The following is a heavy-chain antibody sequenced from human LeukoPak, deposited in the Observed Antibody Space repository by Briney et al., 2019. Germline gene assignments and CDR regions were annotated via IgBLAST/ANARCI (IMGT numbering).Heavy chain of an antibody. J-gene: IGHJ6*02. CDR2: IIPIFGTA. CDR3: ARDPPGGPYSYGDYYGMDV. D-gene: IGHD5-18*01. V-gene: IGHV1-69*13. CDR1: GGTFSSYA. Sequence: PVASVKVSCKASGGTFSSYAISWVRQAPGQGLEWMGGIIPIFGTANYAQKFQGRVTITADESTSTAYMELSSLRSEDTAVYYCARDPPGGPYSYGDYYGMDVWGQGTTVTVSS.